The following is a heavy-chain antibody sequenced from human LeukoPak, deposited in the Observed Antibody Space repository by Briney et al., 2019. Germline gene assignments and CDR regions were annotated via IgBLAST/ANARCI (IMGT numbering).Heavy chain of an antibody. CDR3: VKGGAIVATLPGFDY. CDR2: ISSNGGST. J-gene: IGHJ4*02. D-gene: IGHD5-12*01. Sequence: PGGSLRLSCSAPGFTFSSYAMHSVRQAPGKGLEYVSAISSNGGSTSYADSVKGRFTISRDNSKNTLYLQMSSLRAEDTAVYYCVKGGAIVATLPGFDYWGQGTLVTVSS. CDR1: GFTFSSYA. V-gene: IGHV3-64D*06.